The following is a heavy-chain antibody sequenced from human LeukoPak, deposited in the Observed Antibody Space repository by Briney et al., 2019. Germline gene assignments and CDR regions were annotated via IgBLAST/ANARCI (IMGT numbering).Heavy chain of an antibody. CDR2: ISAYNGNT. J-gene: IGHJ3*02. Sequence: GASVKVSCKASGYTFTGYYMHWVRQAPGQGLEWMGWISAYNGNTNYAQKLQGRVTMTTDTSTSTAYMELRSLRSDDTAVYYCARVLLWFGEFADAFDIGGQGTMVTVSS. CDR3: ARVLLWFGEFADAFDI. D-gene: IGHD3-10*01. CDR1: GYTFTGYY. V-gene: IGHV1-18*04.